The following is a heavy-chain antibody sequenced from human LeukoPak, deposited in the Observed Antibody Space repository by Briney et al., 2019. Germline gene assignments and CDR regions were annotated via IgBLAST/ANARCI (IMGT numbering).Heavy chain of an antibody. CDR1: GFTFSSHA. CDR2: IYESGQTT. CDR3: AKDYRIGYSDHFDY. J-gene: IGHJ4*02. Sequence: PGGSLRLSCVGSGFTFSSHAMSWVRQAPEKGLEWVSGIYESGQTTHYADSVKGRFSISRDNSKNTLYLQMDSLRGEGTAIYYCAKDYRIGYSDHFDYWGQGALVTVSS. V-gene: IGHV3-23*01. D-gene: IGHD2-21*01.